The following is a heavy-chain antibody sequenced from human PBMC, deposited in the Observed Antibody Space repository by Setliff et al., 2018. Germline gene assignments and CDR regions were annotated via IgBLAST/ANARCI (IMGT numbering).Heavy chain of an antibody. Sequence: ASVKVSCKASGYTFTSYGISWVRQAPGQGLEWMGWISAYNGNTNYAQKRQGRVTMTTDTYTSTAYMELRSLRSEDTAVYYCARVGSSSWLHPDVYYYYGMDVWGQGTTVTVSS. V-gene: IGHV1-18*01. CDR3: ARVGSSSWLHPDVYYYYGMDV. J-gene: IGHJ6*02. D-gene: IGHD6-13*01. CDR1: GYTFTSYG. CDR2: ISAYNGNT.